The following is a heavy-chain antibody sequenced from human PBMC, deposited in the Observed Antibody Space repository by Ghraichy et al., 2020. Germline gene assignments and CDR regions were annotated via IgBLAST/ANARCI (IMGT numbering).Heavy chain of an antibody. V-gene: IGHV3-30-3*01. CDR3: ARDIKSSTWSYYYYAMDV. J-gene: IGHJ6*02. Sequence: LSLTCAASRFTFSTYSMHWVRQAPGKGLEWVAVISYDGISKYFADSVKGRFTISRDNSKNTLYLQMNSLRAEDTAMYYCARDIKSSTWSYYYYAMDVWGQGTTVTVSS. CDR1: RFTFSTYS. CDR2: ISYDGISK. D-gene: IGHD6-13*01.